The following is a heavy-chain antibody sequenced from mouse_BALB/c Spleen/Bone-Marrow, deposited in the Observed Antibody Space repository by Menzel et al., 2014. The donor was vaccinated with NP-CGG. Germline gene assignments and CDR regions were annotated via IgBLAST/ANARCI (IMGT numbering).Heavy chain of an antibody. V-gene: IGHV1-7*01. Sequence: QVQLQQPGAELAKPGASVKMSCKASGYTFTSYWMHWVKQRPGQGLEWIGYINPSTGYTEYNQKFKDKATLTADKSSSTAYMQLSSLTSEDSAVYYCARSGTVGDPALIYWGQGTLVTVSS. CDR1: GYTFTSYW. CDR2: INPSTGYT. CDR3: ARSGTVGDPALIY. J-gene: IGHJ3*01. D-gene: IGHD3-1*01.